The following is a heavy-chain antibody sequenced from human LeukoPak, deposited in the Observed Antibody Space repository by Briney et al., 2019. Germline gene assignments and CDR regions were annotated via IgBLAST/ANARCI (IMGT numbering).Heavy chain of an antibody. D-gene: IGHD6-13*01. CDR1: GFIFSTYA. J-gene: IGHJ4*02. CDR3: ARVIRAAPGKGYFDY. CDR2: ISGSGGST. Sequence: PGGSLRLSCATSGFIFSTYALSWVRQAPGKGLEWASSISGSGGSTYHADSVKRRFTISRDSSKNTLYLQMNSLRAEDTAIYYCARVIRAAPGKGYFDYWGQGTLVTVSS. V-gene: IGHV3-23*01.